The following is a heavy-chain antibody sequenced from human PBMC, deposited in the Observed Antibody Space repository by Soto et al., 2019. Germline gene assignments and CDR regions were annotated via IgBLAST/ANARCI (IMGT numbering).Heavy chain of an antibody. CDR2: ISGSGGST. CDR3: ASLGPRRWNDFGRTNWFDP. V-gene: IGHV3-23*01. J-gene: IGHJ5*02. D-gene: IGHD1-1*01. CDR1: GFTFSSYA. Sequence: GGSLRLSCAASGFTFSSYAMSWVRQAPGKGLEWVSAISGSGGSTYYADSVKGRFTISRDNSKNTLYLQMNSLRAEDTAVYYCASLGPRRWNDFGRTNWFDPWGQGTLVTVSS.